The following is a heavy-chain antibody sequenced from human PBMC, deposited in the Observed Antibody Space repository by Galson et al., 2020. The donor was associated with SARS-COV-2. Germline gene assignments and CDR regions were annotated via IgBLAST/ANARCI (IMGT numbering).Heavy chain of an antibody. Sequence: GGSLRLSCAASGFTFSSYAMTWVRQAPGKGLEWVSSISGSGGSTYYADSLKDRFTISRDNSKNTLFLQMSSLRAEDTAVYYCAKPKGGYDFRSGYPFDYWGEGTLDTVSS. D-gene: IGHD3-3*01. CDR1: GFTFSSYA. V-gene: IGHV3-23*01. J-gene: IGHJ4*02. CDR3: AKPKGGYDFRSGYPFDY. CDR2: ISGSGGST.